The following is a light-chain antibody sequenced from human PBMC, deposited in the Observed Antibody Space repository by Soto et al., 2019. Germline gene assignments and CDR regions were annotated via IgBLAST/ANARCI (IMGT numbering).Light chain of an antibody. V-gene: IGKV3-11*01. Sequence: DIVLTQSPATLSLSPGERATLSCRASQSVSSYLAWYQQKPGQPPRLLIYGASNRATGIPVRFSGSGSGTDFTLTISSLEPEDFAVYYCQQRGNWPPYSFGQGTKLEIK. J-gene: IGKJ2*03. CDR2: GAS. CDR1: QSVSSY. CDR3: QQRGNWPPYS.